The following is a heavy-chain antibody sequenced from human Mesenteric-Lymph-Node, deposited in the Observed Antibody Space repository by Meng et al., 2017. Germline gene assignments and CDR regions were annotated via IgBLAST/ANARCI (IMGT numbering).Heavy chain of an antibody. Sequence: GESLKISCAASGFTFSAYAMSWVRQTPGKGLEWVSSIKSGGDKTYFADSVKGRFTISRDNSRNTLYLQMNSLRTEDTALYYCARGRGGSWGQGTLVTVSS. V-gene: IGHV3-23*01. D-gene: IGHD2-15*01. J-gene: IGHJ4*02. CDR3: ARGRGGS. CDR2: IKSGGDKT. CDR1: GFTFSAYA.